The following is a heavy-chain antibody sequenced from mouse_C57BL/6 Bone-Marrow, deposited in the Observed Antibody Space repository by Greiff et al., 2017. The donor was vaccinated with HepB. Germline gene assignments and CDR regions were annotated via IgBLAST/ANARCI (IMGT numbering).Heavy chain of an antibody. J-gene: IGHJ2*01. D-gene: IGHD1-1*01. CDR3: ARVLGALDY. Sequence: VKLMSSVVGLVKPGVSLTLSCSSSGFTFSSYAMSWVRQTPEKRLEWVATISDGGSYTYYPDNVKGRFTISRDNAKNNLYLQMSHLKSEDTAMYYCARVLGALDYWGQGTTLTVSS. CDR1: GFTFSSYA. CDR2: ISDGGSYT. V-gene: IGHV5-4*03.